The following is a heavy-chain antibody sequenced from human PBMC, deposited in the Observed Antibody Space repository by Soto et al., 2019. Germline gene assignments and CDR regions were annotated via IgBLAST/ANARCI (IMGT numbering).Heavy chain of an antibody. CDR2: ISYDGSNK. J-gene: IGHJ4*02. CDR1: GFTFSSYG. CDR3: AKSKTDYGGNSFDY. D-gene: IGHD4-17*01. Sequence: GGSLRLSCAASGFTFSSYGMHWVRQAPGKGLEWVAVISYDGSNKYYADSVKGRFTISRDNSKNTLYLQMNSLRAEDTAVYYCAKSKTDYGGNSFDYWGQGTLVTVSS. V-gene: IGHV3-30*18.